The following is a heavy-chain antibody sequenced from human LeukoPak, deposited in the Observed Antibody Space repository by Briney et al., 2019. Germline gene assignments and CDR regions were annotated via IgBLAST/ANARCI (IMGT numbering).Heavy chain of an antibody. D-gene: IGHD3-22*01. CDR2: IYYSGST. CDR3: ARIITYYYDSSGYYPYFDY. J-gene: IGHJ4*02. CDR1: DGSISSYY. Sequence: SETLSLTCTVSDGSISSYYWSWIRQPPGKGLEWIGYIYYSGSTNYNPSLKSRVTISVDTSKNQFSLKLSSVTAADTAVYYCARIITYYYDSSGYYPYFDYWGQGTLVTVSS. V-gene: IGHV4-59*01.